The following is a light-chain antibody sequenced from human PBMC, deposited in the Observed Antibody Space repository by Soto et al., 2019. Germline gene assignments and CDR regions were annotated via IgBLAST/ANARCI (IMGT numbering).Light chain of an antibody. CDR1: SSDVGGFNY. CDR3: SSYASSSTGV. V-gene: IGLV2-14*01. Sequence: QSALTQPASVSGSPGQSITISCTGTSSDVGGFNYVSWYQQHPGEAPKLMIYEVSNRPSGVSNRFSGSKSGNTASLTISGLQGDDEADYYCSSYASSSTGVFGTGTKVTVL. CDR2: EVS. J-gene: IGLJ1*01.